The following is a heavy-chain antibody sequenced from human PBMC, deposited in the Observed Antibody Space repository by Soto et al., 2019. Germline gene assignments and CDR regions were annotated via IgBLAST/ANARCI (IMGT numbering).Heavy chain of an antibody. CDR1: GFTFSNYG. CDR3: AKATGSIDPYDS. V-gene: IGHV3-23*01. D-gene: IGHD3-10*01. Sequence: PGGSLRLSCAASGFTFSNYGMSWVRQAPGKGLEWVSSIRGRGGSTSYADSVKGRFTISRDDSKNTLYLQMNSLRAEDTAVYYCAKATGSIDPYDSWGQGTLVTVSS. J-gene: IGHJ4*02. CDR2: IRGRGGST.